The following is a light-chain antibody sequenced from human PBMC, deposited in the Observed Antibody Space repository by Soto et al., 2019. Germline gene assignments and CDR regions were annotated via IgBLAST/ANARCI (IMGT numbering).Light chain of an antibody. J-gene: IGLJ2*01. CDR3: CSHAGSFTLV. CDR1: SSDVGGYNY. Sequence: QSVLTQPRSVSGSPGQSVTISCTRTSSDVGGYNYVSWYQKYPGKAPRLMIYDVSKRPSGVPDRFSGSKSGNTASLTISGLQAEDEADYYCCSHAGSFTLVFGGGTKLTVL. V-gene: IGLV2-11*01. CDR2: DVS.